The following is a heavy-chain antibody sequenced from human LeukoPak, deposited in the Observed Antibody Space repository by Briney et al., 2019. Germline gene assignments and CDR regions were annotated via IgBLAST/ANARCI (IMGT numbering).Heavy chain of an antibody. CDR1: GFTVSSNY. V-gene: IGHV3-53*01. J-gene: IGHJ5*02. CDR3: ARETFGYSSSWYVRWFDP. CDR2: IYSGGST. D-gene: IGHD6-13*01. Sequence: GGSLRLSCVASGFTVSSNYMSWVRQAPGKGLEWVSVIYSGGSTYYADSVKGRFTISRYNSKNTLYLQMNSLRAEDTAVYYCARETFGYSSSWYVRWFDPWGQGTLVTVSS.